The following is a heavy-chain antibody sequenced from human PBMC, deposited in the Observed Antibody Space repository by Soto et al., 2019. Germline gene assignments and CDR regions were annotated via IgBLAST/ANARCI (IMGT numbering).Heavy chain of an antibody. D-gene: IGHD2-15*01. CDR1: GDSISSGGYY. Sequence: SETLSLTCTVSGDSISSGGYYWSWIRQHPGKGLEWIGYIYYSGSTYYNPSLKSRVTISVDTSKNQFSLKLSSVTAADTAVYYCASYCSGGSCWGLFDYWGQGTLVTVSS. CDR2: IYYSGST. V-gene: IGHV4-31*03. CDR3: ASYCSGGSCWGLFDY. J-gene: IGHJ4*02.